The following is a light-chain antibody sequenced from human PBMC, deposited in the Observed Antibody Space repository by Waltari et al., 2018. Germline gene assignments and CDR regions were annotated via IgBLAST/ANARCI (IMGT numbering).Light chain of an antibody. CDR2: EFT. CDR1: NSDVGAYNY. CDR3: SSYAHNNHFV. J-gene: IGLJ1*01. Sequence: QSVLTQPPSATGSPGQSVTISCTGTNSDVGAYNYVSWYQQHPGKVPKLVIYEFTKLPSGVPDRFPGSKSGNTASLTVSGLQADDEADYYCSSYAHNNHFVFGTGTKVTVL. V-gene: IGLV2-8*01.